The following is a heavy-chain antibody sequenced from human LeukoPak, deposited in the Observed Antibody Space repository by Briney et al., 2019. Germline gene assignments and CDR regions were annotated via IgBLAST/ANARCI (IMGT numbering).Heavy chain of an antibody. V-gene: IGHV4-59*01. CDR1: DGSISSYY. D-gene: IGHD6-19*01. CDR2: IYYRGSA. J-gene: IGHJ6*02. CDR3: ARDDYSSGWSESGKFPYYQYNGMDV. Sequence: PSETLSLSCTVSDGSISSYYWSWVRQSPGNGLEWIGYIYYRGSANYNPSLKSRATISVDTSKNQISLKLRSATAADTAVYYCARDDYSSGWSESGKFPYYQYNGMDVWGQGTTVIVSS.